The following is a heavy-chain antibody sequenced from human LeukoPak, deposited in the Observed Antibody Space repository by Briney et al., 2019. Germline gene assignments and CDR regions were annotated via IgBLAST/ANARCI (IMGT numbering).Heavy chain of an antibody. V-gene: IGHV1-69*04. J-gene: IGHJ4*02. CDR2: SNPVVGVE. Sequence: SVNVSCKSSGGTFITYAISGGRQAPGQGREWMGRSNPVVGVETYAQEFPGTVTITAEKSTSTVYMGLSCLRTADTAFYYCASRHYVSGTYSPTSFDYWGKGTLVTVSS. D-gene: IGHD3-10*01. CDR1: GGTFITYA. CDR3: ASRHYVSGTYSPTSFDY.